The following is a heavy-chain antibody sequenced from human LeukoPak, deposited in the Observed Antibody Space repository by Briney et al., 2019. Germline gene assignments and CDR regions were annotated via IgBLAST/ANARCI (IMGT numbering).Heavy chain of an antibody. CDR3: VVVVVAAREGLDY. Sequence: GGSLRLSCAASGFTFSSYSMNWVRQAPGKGLEWVSSISSSSSYIYYADSVKGRFTISRDNAKNSLYLQMNSLRAEDTAVYYCVVVVVAAREGLDYWGQGTLVTVSS. J-gene: IGHJ4*02. CDR2: ISSSSSYI. CDR1: GFTFSSYS. V-gene: IGHV3-21*01. D-gene: IGHD2-15*01.